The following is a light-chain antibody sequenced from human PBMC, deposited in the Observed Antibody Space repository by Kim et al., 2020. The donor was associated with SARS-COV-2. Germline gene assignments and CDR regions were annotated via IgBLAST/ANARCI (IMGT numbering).Light chain of an antibody. V-gene: IGLV2-8*01. CDR1: GADIGSYDY. Sequence: GQSVTISCIGTGADIGSYDYVSWYQQHPGKAPKLIIFEVIKRPSGVPDRFSGSKSGNTASLTVSGLQAEDEADYFCSSYAARNTLVFGGGTQLTVL. CDR2: EVI. J-gene: IGLJ2*01. CDR3: SSYAARNTLV.